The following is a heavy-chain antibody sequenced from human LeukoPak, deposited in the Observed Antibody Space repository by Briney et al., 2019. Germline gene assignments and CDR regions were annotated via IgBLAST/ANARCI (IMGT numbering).Heavy chain of an antibody. D-gene: IGHD3-9*01. CDR1: GGTFSSYA. CDR2: IIPILGIA. J-gene: IGHJ6*02. CDR3: ARGRYYDILTGYYADAGYYGMDV. V-gene: IGHV1-69*04. Sequence: ASVKVSCKASGGTFSSYAISWVRQAPGQGLEWMGRIIPILGIANYAQKFQGRVTITADKSTSTAYMELSSLRSEDTAVYYCARGRYYDILTGYYADAGYYGMDVWGQGTTVTVSS.